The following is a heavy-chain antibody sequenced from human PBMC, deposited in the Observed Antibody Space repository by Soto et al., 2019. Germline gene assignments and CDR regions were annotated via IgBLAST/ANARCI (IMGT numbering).Heavy chain of an antibody. CDR3: AKTDIVVVVAATRSGMDV. J-gene: IGHJ6*02. CDR1: GFPFSSYC. CDR2: ISYDGSNK. V-gene: IGHV3-30*18. Sequence: GGSLRLSCAASGFPFSSYCMHWVRQAPGKGLEWVAVISYDGSNKYYADSVKGRFTISRDNSKNTLYLQMNSLRAEDTAVYYCAKTDIVVVVAATRSGMDVWGQGTTVTVSS. D-gene: IGHD2-15*01.